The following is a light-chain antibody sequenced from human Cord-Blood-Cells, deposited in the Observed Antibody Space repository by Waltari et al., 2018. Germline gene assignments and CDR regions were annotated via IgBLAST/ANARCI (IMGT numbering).Light chain of an antibody. V-gene: IGLV2-14*01. CDR2: DVS. Sequence: QSALTQPASVSGSPGQSITTSCTGTSSYIGGYTYVSWYQQHPGKAPQLMIYDVSKRPSGVSNRFSGSKSGNTASLTISGLQAEDEADYYCSSYTSSTWVFGGGTKLTVL. J-gene: IGLJ3*02. CDR1: SSYIGGYTY. CDR3: SSYTSSTWV.